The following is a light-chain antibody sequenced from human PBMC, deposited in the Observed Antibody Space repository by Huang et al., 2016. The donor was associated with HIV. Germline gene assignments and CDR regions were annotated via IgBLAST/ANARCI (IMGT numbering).Light chain of an antibody. CDR2: AAS. J-gene: IGKJ1*01. CDR3: QQTYSTPRT. CDR1: QTINTY. Sequence: DIQMTQSPSSLSASVGDRVTITCRASQTINTYLNWYQQKPGKAPKLLIYAASSLHSGVPSRFSGSWSGTDFTLTISGLQREDFATYFCQQTYSTPRTFGQGTRVEIK. V-gene: IGKV1-39*01.